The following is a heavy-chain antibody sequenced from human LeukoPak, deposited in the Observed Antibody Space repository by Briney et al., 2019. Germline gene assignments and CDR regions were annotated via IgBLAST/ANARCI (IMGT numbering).Heavy chain of an antibody. CDR1: GGSISSSY. J-gene: IGHJ4*02. CDR2: IYYTGST. CDR3: ARDRGTYPYCFDY. Sequence: SETLSLTCTVSGGSISSSYWSWIRQPPGKALEWIGYIYYTGSTNYNPSLKSRVTMSVDTSKNQFSLKLSSVTAADTAVYYCARDRGTYPYCFDYWGQGTLVTVSS. V-gene: IGHV4-59*12. D-gene: IGHD1-1*01.